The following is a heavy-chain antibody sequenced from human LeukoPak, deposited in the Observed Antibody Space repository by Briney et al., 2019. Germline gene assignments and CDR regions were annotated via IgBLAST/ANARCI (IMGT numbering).Heavy chain of an antibody. V-gene: IGHV4-38-2*02. J-gene: IGHJ4*02. CDR2: IYHSGTT. D-gene: IGHD3-3*01. Sequence: SETLSLTCTVSDYSISSGYYWGWIRQPPGKGLEWIGSIYHSGTTSYNPSLESRVTISLDTSKNQFSLRLTSVTAADTAVYYCASFGVRRDGYGFWGQGTLVTVSS. CDR1: DYSISSGYY. CDR3: ASFGVRRDGYGF.